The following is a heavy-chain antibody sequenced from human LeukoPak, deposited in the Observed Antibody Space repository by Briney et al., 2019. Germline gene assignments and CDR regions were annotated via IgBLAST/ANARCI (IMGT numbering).Heavy chain of an antibody. CDR1: GFTFSSYA. CDR3: AKGWTGYHPPYYFDY. V-gene: IGHV3-23*01. CDR2: ISGSGGST. D-gene: IGHD3/OR15-3a*01. J-gene: IGHJ4*02. Sequence: GGSLRLSCAASGFTFSSYAMSWVRQAPGKGLEWVSAISGSGGSTYHTDSVKGRFTISRDNSKNTLYLQMNSLRAEDTAVYYCAKGWTGYHPPYYFDYWGQGTLVTVSS.